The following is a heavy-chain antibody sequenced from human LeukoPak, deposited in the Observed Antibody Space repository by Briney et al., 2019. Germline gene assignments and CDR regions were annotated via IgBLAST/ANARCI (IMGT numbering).Heavy chain of an antibody. Sequence: GGSLRLSCAASGFTFSSYAMHWVRQAPGKGLEWVAVISYDGSNKNYADSVKGRFTISGDNSKSTLYLQMNSLRAEDTSVYYCARSPGILGTNYFDYWGQGTLVTVSS. V-gene: IGHV3-30*04. CDR2: ISYDGSNK. CDR3: ARSPGILGTNYFDY. J-gene: IGHJ4*02. CDR1: GFTFSSYA. D-gene: IGHD1-26*01.